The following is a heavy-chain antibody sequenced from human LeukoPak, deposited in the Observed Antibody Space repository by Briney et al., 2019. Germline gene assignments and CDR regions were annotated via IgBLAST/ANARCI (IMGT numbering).Heavy chain of an antibody. Sequence: SETLSLTCAVYGGSFSGYYWSWIRQPPGKGLEWIGEINHSGSTNYNPSLKSRVTISVDTSKDQFSLKLSSVTAADTAVYYCARQAVLRFFDYWGQGTLVTVSS. CDR2: INHSGST. CDR3: ARQAVLRFFDY. CDR1: GGSFSGYY. V-gene: IGHV4-34*01. D-gene: IGHD3-3*01. J-gene: IGHJ4*02.